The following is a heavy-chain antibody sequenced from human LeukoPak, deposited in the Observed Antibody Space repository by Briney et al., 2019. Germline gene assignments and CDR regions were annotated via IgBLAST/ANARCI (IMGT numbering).Heavy chain of an antibody. CDR1: GGSFSSYY. CDR3: ARLEFDWDSTLYYYYYMDV. V-gene: IGHV4-59*10. Sequence: PSETLSLTCAVYGGSFSSYYWSWIRQPAGKGLEWIGRIYTSGSTNYNPSLKSRVTISVDTSKNQFSLKLSSVTAADTAVYYCARLEFDWDSTLYYYYYMDVWGKGTTVTISS. CDR2: IYTSGST. J-gene: IGHJ6*03. D-gene: IGHD6-13*01.